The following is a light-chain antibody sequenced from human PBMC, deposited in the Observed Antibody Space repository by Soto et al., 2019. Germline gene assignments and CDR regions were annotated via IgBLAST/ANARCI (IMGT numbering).Light chain of an antibody. V-gene: IGKV1-39*01. J-gene: IGKJ4*01. CDR2: AAS. CDR1: HSISSY. Sequence: DIQMTQSPSSLSASVGDRVTITCRGSHSISSYLNWYQQKPGKAPKLLIYAASSLQSGVPSRFSGSGSGTDFTLTISSLQPEDFATYYCQQSYSTPLTFGGGTKVDI. CDR3: QQSYSTPLT.